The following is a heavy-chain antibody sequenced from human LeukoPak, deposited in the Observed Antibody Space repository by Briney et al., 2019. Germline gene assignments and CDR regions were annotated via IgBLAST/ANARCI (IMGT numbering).Heavy chain of an antibody. V-gene: IGHV3-23*01. CDR3: AKFCSSTSCPSV. D-gene: IGHD2-2*01. CDR1: GFTFSSYA. J-gene: IGHJ6*02. Sequence: GGSPRLSCAASGFTFSSYAMSWVRQAPGKGLEWVSAISGSGGSTYYADSVKGRFTISRDNSKNTLYLQMNSLRAEDTAVYYCAKFCSSTSCPSVWGQGTTVTVSS. CDR2: ISGSGGST.